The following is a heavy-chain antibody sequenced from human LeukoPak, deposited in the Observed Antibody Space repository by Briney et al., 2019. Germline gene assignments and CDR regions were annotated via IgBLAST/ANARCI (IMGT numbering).Heavy chain of an antibody. CDR3: ARDVVVPAAIGWFDP. CDR1: GGTFSSYA. D-gene: IGHD2-2*02. CDR2: IIPIFGTA. J-gene: IGHJ5*02. Sequence: SVKVSCKASGGTFSSYAISWVRQAPGQGLEWLGGIIPIFGTANYAQKFQGRATITTDESTSTAYMELCSLRSEDTAVYYCARDVVVPAAIGWFDPWGQGTLVTVSS. V-gene: IGHV1-69*05.